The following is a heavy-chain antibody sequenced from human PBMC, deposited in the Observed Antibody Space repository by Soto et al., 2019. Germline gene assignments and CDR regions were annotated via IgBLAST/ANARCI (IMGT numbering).Heavy chain of an antibody. J-gene: IGHJ4*02. Sequence: QVPLQQWGAGLLKPSETLSLTCAVYGESFSGYYWTWIRQPPGKGLEWIGEINHSGSTNYSPSLKSRVTISVATSKNQFSLKLSSVTAADTAVYYCARAISNSNYFDYWGQGTLVTVSS. CDR3: ARAISNSNYFDY. CDR1: GESFSGYY. CDR2: INHSGST. V-gene: IGHV4-34*01. D-gene: IGHD4-4*01.